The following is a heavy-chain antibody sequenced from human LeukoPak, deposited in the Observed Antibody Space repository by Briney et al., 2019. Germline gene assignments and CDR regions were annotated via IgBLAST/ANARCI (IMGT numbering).Heavy chain of an antibody. CDR1: GFTFSSYS. V-gene: IGHV3-21*04. D-gene: IGHD3-22*01. CDR2: ISSSSSYI. Sequence: GGSLRLSCAASGFTFSSYSMNWVRQAPGKGLEWVSSISSSSSYIYYADSVKGRFTISRDNAKNTVFLHMNSLRAEDTAMYYCARGDDSGYYDYFDYWGQGALVTVSS. J-gene: IGHJ4*02. CDR3: ARGDDSGYYDYFDY.